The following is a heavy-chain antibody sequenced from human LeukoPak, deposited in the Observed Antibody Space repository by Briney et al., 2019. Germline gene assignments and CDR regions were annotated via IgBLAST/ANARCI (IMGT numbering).Heavy chain of an antibody. CDR3: AKGRLAYCGGDCYVFDY. CDR2: ISYDGSNK. CDR1: GFTFSSYA. Sequence: GRSMRLSCAASGFTFSSYAMHWIRQAPGKGLEWVAVISYDGSNKYYADSVKGRFTISRDNSKNTLYLQMNSLRAEDTAVYYCAKGRLAYCGGDCYVFDYWGQGTLVTVSS. V-gene: IGHV3-30*04. D-gene: IGHD2-21*02. J-gene: IGHJ4*02.